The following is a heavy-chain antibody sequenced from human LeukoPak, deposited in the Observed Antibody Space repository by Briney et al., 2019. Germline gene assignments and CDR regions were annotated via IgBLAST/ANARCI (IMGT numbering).Heavy chain of an antibody. CDR2: ISSSSSTI. D-gene: IGHD5-12*01. CDR1: GFTFSSYS. J-gene: IGHJ4*02. V-gene: IGHV3-48*01. Sequence: SGGSLRLSCAASGFTFSSYSMNWVRQAPGKGLEWVSYISSSSSTIYYADSVKGRFTISRDNAKSSLYLQMNSLKTEDTAVYYCTRGNKWLRSYYFDYWGQGTLVTVSS. CDR3: TRGNKWLRSYYFDY.